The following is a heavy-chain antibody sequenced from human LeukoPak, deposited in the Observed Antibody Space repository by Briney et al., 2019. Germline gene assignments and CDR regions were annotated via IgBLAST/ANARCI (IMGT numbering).Heavy chain of an antibody. J-gene: IGHJ6*02. Sequence: PGGSLRLSCAASGFTFSSNSMNWVRQAPGKGLEWLSYISSSSSAIYYADSVKGRFTISRDNAKNSLYLQMNSLRDEDTAVYYCARDGLHSDYVWGSYVVYGMDVWGQGTTVTVSS. CDR1: GFTFSSNS. CDR3: ARDGLHSDYVWGSYVVYGMDV. V-gene: IGHV3-48*02. CDR2: ISSSSSAI. D-gene: IGHD3-16*01.